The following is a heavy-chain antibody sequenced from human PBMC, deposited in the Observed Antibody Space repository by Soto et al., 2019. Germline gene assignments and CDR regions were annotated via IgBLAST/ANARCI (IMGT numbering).Heavy chain of an antibody. J-gene: IGHJ4*02. Sequence: QVQLQEMGPGLVKPSQTLTITCTVSGDSVNSAYWSWIRQLPGKGLEWMGNIYHTGRNFYNPSLKSRLAISIDTSKPLFSLKLRSVTASDTAVYYCARTDAYNSSFFDSWGQGTVVTVSS. V-gene: IGHV4-31*03. CDR1: GDSVNSAY. CDR3: ARTDAYNSSFFDS. CDR2: IYHTGRN. D-gene: IGHD6-6*01.